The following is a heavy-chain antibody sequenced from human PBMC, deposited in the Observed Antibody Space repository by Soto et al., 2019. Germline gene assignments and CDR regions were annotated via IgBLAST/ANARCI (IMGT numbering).Heavy chain of an antibody. CDR1: GFTFSSYA. CDR2: IGSGGRST. CDR3: AKIRPSIDY. V-gene: IGHV3-23*01. J-gene: IGHJ4*02. D-gene: IGHD3-3*02. Sequence: GGSLRLSCAASGFTFSSYAMTWVRQAPGKGLEWVSTIGSGGRSTYYVDSVKGRFTISRDNSKNTLYLQMNSLRAEDTAVYYCAKIRPSIDYWGQGALVTVSS.